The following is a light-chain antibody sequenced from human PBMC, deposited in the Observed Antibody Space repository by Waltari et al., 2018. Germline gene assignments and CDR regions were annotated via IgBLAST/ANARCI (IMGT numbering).Light chain of an antibody. J-gene: IGLJ3*02. V-gene: IGLV2-14*01. Sequence: QSALTQPASVSGSPGQSITIPCPGTRSDVGSYNYVSWYQQHPGKAPKLMIYDVSERPSGVSNRFSGSKSGNTASLTISGLQAEDEADYYCNSYAGSSSWVFGGGTKLTVL. CDR2: DVS. CDR1: RSDVGSYNY. CDR3: NSYAGSSSWV.